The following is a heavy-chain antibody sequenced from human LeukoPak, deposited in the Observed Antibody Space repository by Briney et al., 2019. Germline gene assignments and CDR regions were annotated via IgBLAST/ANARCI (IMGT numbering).Heavy chain of an antibody. CDR3: ARATSLRAFDI. D-gene: IGHD4-17*01. CDR2: ISYGGSNK. CDR1: GFTFSSYA. Sequence: GGSLRLSCAASGFTFSSYAMHWVRQAPGKGLEWVAVISYGGSNKYYADPVKGRFTISRDNSKNTLYLQMNSLRAEDTAEYYCARATSLRAFDIWGQGTMVTASS. J-gene: IGHJ3*02. V-gene: IGHV3-30-3*01.